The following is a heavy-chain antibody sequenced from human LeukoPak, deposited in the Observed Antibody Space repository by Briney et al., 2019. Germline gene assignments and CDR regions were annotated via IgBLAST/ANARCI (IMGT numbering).Heavy chain of an antibody. Sequence: GGSLRLSCAASGFTFSGYPIHWVRQAPGKGLEWVAVISYDGSNKYCADSVKGRFTISRDNSKNTLYLQMNSLRAEDTAVYYCARGYCSGGSCYPDAFDIWGQGTMVTVSS. CDR2: ISYDGSNK. J-gene: IGHJ3*02. D-gene: IGHD2-15*01. CDR1: GFTFSGYP. CDR3: ARGYCSGGSCYPDAFDI. V-gene: IGHV3-30*14.